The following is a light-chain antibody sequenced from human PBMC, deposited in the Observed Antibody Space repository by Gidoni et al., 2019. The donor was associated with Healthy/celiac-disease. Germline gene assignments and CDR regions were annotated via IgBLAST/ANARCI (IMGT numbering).Light chain of an antibody. Sequence: NFMLTQPHSVSESPGKTVTISCTRSSGSLASTYVQWYQQRPGSAPTNVNYEHNQRPSGVPERFSGSIDRSSNSASLTISGLETEDEADYYCQSYDTANQVFGGGTKLTVL. V-gene: IGLV6-57*03. CDR1: SGSLASTY. CDR2: EHN. J-gene: IGLJ2*01. CDR3: QSYDTANQV.